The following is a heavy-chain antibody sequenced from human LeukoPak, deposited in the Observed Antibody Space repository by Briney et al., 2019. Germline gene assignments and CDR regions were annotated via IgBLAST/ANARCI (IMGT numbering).Heavy chain of an antibody. CDR1: GITFSNYA. V-gene: IGHV3-23*01. Sequence: GGSLRLSCVASGITFSNYAVSWVRQAPEKGLDWVSVISGSAHKIRYADSVKGRFTISRDNSENIVYLQMNNLRVEDTAVYYCAGRPTGYSPGYIHWGQGTLVTVSS. CDR3: AGRPTGYSPGYIH. CDR2: ISGSAHKI. J-gene: IGHJ4*02. D-gene: IGHD5-18*01.